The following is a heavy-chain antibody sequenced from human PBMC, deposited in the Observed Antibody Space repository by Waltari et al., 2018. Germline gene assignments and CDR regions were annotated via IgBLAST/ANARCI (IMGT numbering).Heavy chain of an antibody. V-gene: IGHV3-30*02. Sequence: QVQLVESGGGVVQPGGSLRLSCAASGFTFSSYGMHWVRQAPGKGLEWVAFIRYEGSNKYYADSVKGRVTIARDNSKNTLYLQMNSLRAEDTAVYYWARGQLPVDGMDVWGQGTTVTVSS. CDR3: ARGQLPVDGMDV. J-gene: IGHJ6*02. D-gene: IGHD6-6*01. CDR1: GFTFSSYG. CDR2: IRYEGSNK.